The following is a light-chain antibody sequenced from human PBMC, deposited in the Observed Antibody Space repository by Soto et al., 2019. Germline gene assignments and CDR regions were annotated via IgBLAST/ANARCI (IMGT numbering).Light chain of an antibody. CDR1: QSVSSN. J-gene: IGKJ2*01. CDR2: GAS. Sequence: EIVMTQSPATLSVSPGERAILSCRASQSVSSNLAWYQQKPGQPPRLLIYGASTRATGIPARFSGSWSGTEFTLTISSLQSEDFAVYYCQQYNNWYTFGQGTKLEIK. V-gene: IGKV3-15*01. CDR3: QQYNNWYT.